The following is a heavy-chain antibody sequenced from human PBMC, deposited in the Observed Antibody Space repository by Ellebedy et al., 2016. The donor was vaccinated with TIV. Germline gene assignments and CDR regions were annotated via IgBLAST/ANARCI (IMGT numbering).Heavy chain of an antibody. CDR3: AKDLGGVGDY. Sequence: WVRQAPGKGLEWVSAISGSGGSTYYADSVKGRFTISRDNSKNTLYVQMNSLRAEDTAVYYCAKDLGGVGDYWGQGTLVTVSS. CDR2: ISGSGGST. J-gene: IGHJ4*02. V-gene: IGHV3-23*01. D-gene: IGHD3-16*01.